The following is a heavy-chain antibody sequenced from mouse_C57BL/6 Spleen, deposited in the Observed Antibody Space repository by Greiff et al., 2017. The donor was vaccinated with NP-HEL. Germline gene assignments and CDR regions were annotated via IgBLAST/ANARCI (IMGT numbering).Heavy chain of an antibody. CDR3: ARGYYYGSSYYFDY. CDR2: IHPNSGST. D-gene: IGHD1-1*01. CDR1: GYTFTSYW. V-gene: IGHV1-64*01. Sequence: VQLQQPGAELVKPGASVKLSCKASGYTFTSYWMHWVKQRPGQGLEWIGMIHPNSGSTNYNEKFKSKATLTVDKSSSTAYMQLSSLTSEDSAFYYCARGYYYGSSYYFDYWGQGTTLTVSS. J-gene: IGHJ2*01.